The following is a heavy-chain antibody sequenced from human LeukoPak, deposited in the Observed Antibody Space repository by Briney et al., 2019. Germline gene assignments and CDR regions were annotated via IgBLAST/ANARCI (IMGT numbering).Heavy chain of an antibody. CDR1: GFTFNSFA. CDR3: AKRTRRIAAAIYFDY. CDR2: ISGSGGST. V-gene: IGHV3-23*01. Sequence: PGGSLRLSCAASGFTFNSFAMSWVRQAPGKGLEWVSAISGSGGSTYYADSVKGRFTISRDNSKNTLYLQMNSLRAEDTAVYYCAKRTRRIAAAIYFDYWGQGTLVTVSS. J-gene: IGHJ4*02. D-gene: IGHD6-13*01.